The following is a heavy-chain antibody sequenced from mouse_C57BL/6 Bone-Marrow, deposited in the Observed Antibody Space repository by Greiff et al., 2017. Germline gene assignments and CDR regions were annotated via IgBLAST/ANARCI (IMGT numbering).Heavy chain of an antibody. CDR1: GYTFTDYY. D-gene: IGHD2-4*01. J-gene: IGHJ3*01. CDR3: ACYDYLFAY. V-gene: IGHV1-26*01. Sequence: EVQLQQSGPELVKPGASVKISCKASGYTFTDYYMNWVKQSHGKSLEWIGDINPNNGGTSYNQKFKGKATLTVDKSSSTAYMELRSLTSEDSAVYYCACYDYLFAYWGQGTLVTVSA. CDR2: INPNNGGT.